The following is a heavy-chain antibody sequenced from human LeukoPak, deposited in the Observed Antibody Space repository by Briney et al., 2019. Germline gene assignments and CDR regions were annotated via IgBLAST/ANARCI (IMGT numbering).Heavy chain of an antibody. D-gene: IGHD3-10*01. CDR2: ITGGRST. J-gene: IGHJ3*02. V-gene: IGHV3-23*01. CDR3: AKFYGSGSLDDAFDI. Sequence: GGSLRLSCAASGFTFSIYAMSWVRQAPGKGLEWVSGITGGRSTYYADSVKGRFTISRDNSKNTMSMEMNSLRVEDTAVYYCAKFYGSGSLDDAFDIWGQGTMVTVSS. CDR1: GFTFSIYA.